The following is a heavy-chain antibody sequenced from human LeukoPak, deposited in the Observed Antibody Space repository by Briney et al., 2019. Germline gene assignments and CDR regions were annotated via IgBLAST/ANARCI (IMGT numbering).Heavy chain of an antibody. Sequence: SQTLSLTCDVSGGFISSGTHYWTWIRQPVGKGLEWLGRIFTSGSPTYNSSLESRLTISIDKSKNQFFLKLNSVTAANTAVYYCARRWNYKDSFDIWGQGKMVAVFS. CDR1: GGFISSGTHY. D-gene: IGHD3-22*01. CDR2: IFTSGSP. CDR3: ARRWNYKDSFDI. V-gene: IGHV4-61*02. J-gene: IGHJ3*02.